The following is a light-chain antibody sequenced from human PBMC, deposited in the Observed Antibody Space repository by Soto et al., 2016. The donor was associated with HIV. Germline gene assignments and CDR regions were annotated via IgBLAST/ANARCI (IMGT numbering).Light chain of an antibody. CDR2: DDS. Sequence: SYELTQPPSVSVAPGKTARITCGGNNIGSKTVHWCQQKPGQAPVLVVYDDSHRPSGIPERFSGSNSGNTATLTISRVDAGDEADYYCQVWDSTSDHVVFGGGTKLTVL. V-gene: IGLV3-21*03. CDR1: NIGSKT. CDR3: QVWDSTSDHVV. J-gene: IGLJ2*01.